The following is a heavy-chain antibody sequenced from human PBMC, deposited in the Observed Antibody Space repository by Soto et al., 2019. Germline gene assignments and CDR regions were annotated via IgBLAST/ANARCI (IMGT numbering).Heavy chain of an antibody. CDR3: GRDEVRNGVGV. V-gene: IGHV3-7*01. CDR1: GFTFTSYW. Sequence: GGSLRLSCVASGFTFTSYWMSWVRQAPGKGLEWVANTKGDGSEKRYVDSVKGRLTISRDNAKNSVYLQMNSLRVEDTALYYCGRDEVRNGVGVWGQGTTVTVSS. CDR2: TKGDGSEK. J-gene: IGHJ6*02.